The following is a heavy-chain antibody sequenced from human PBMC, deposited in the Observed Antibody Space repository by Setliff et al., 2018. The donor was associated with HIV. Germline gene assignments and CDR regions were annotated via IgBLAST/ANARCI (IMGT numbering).Heavy chain of an antibody. CDR1: GFTFSSYA. Sequence: GALRLSCAASGFTFSSYAMHWVRQTPGKGLEWAAVISYEGSHKYYADSVKGRFTISRDNSKNTLYLQMNSLRAEDPAVYYCARSVIGYYYYGMDVWGQGTTVTVSS. J-gene: IGHJ6*02. CDR3: ARSVIGYYYYGMDV. D-gene: IGHD3-10*01. V-gene: IGHV3-30*01. CDR2: ISYEGSHK.